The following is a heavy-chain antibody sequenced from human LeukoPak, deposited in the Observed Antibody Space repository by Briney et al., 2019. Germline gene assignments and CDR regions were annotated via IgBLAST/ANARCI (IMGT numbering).Heavy chain of an antibody. V-gene: IGHV1-2*02. CDR3: ARGARHDYSNPDS. D-gene: IGHD4-11*01. J-gene: IGHJ5*01. CDR2: INPNSGGT. CDR1: GYTFTGYY. Sequence: ASVKVSCKASGYTFTGYYMHWVRQAPGQGLEWMGWINPNSGGTNYAQKFQGRVTMTRDTSISTAYMELINLRFDDTAIYYCARGARHDYSNPDSWGQGTLLTVSS.